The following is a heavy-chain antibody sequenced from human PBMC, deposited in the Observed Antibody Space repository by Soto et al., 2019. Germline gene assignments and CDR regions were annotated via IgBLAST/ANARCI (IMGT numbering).Heavy chain of an antibody. Sequence: QVQLVQSGAEVKKTGASVKVSCKASGYTFTSYDINWVRQATGQGLEWMGWMNPNSGNTGYAQKFQGRVTMTRNTSISTAYMELSSLRSEDTAVYYCARGATPYYYYYYGMDVWGQGTTVTVSS. CDR1: GYTFTSYD. D-gene: IGHD2-15*01. CDR2: MNPNSGNT. J-gene: IGHJ6*02. CDR3: ARGATPYYYYYYGMDV. V-gene: IGHV1-8*01.